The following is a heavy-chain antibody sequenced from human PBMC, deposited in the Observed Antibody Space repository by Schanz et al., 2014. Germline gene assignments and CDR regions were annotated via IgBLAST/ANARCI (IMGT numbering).Heavy chain of an antibody. J-gene: IGHJ4*02. V-gene: IGHV3-66*01. Sequence: EVKLVESGGGAVRPGGSLRLSCAASGFTLSSYWMHWVRQVPGKGLEWVSVIYSGIGAYYADSVKDRFTVSRDNSKNTLYLQMNSLRAEDTAVYYCARANYRRKINFDYWGRGTLVTVSS. D-gene: IGHD3-10*01. CDR3: ARANYRRKINFDY. CDR2: IYSGIGA. CDR1: GFTLSSYW.